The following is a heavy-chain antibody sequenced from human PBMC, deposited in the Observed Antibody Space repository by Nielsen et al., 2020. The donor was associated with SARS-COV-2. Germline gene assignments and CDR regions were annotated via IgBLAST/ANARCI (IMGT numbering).Heavy chain of an antibody. CDR3: ARVHCSGGSCYFYYFDY. CDR1: GGSISGGGYY. D-gene: IGHD2-15*01. V-gene: IGHV4-31*03. J-gene: IGHJ4*02. Sequence: SETLSLTCTVSGGSISGGGYYWTWIRQHPGTGQEWIGNISYSGSTYYNPPLKSRVTISVDTSKNHFSLKLSSVTAADTAVYYCARVHCSGGSCYFYYFDYWGQGTLVTVSS. CDR2: ISYSGST.